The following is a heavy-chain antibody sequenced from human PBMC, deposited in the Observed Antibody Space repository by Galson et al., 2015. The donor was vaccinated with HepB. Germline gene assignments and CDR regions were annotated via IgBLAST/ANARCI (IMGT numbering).Heavy chain of an antibody. CDR3: AREWGYSDRSGYYYDK. J-gene: IGHJ4*02. CDR2: ISFDGKNK. V-gene: IGHV3-30*01. CDR1: GNTFNNYE. Sequence: SLRLSCAASGNTFNNYEMHWVRQAPGKRLEWVAAISFDGKNKYYADSVKGRFTISRDNSDNTVYLQMNSLRPEDTALYYCAREWGYSDRSGYYYDKWGQGTRVTVSS. D-gene: IGHD3-22*01.